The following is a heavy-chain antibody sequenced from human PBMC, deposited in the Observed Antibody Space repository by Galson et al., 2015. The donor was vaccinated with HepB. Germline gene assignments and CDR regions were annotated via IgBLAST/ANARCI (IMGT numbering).Heavy chain of an antibody. CDR3: ARDSRGIVVVPAAISDYYYYGMDV. CDR1: GGTFSSYA. J-gene: IGHJ6*02. CDR2: IIPIFGTA. D-gene: IGHD2-2*02. Sequence: SVKVSCKASGGTFSSYAISWVRQAPGQGLEWMGGIIPIFGTANYAQKFQGRVTITADESTSTAYMELSSLRSEDTAVYYCARDSRGIVVVPAAISDYYYYGMDVWGQGTTVTVSS. V-gene: IGHV1-69*13.